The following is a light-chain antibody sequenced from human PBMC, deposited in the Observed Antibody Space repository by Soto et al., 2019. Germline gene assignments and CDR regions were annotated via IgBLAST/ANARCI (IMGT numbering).Light chain of an antibody. CDR3: QVWDSSTVI. CDR2: GDN. CDR1: NIGSKN. Sequence: SYELTQPLSVSVALGQTARITCGGNNIGSKNVHWYQQKPGQAPVLVIYGDNNRPSGIPERFSGSNSGNTATLTISRAQAGDEADYYCQVWDSSTVIFGGGTQLTVL. V-gene: IGLV3-9*01. J-gene: IGLJ7*01.